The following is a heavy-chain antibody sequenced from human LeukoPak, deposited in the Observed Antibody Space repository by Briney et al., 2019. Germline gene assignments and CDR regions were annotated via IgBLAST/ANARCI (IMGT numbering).Heavy chain of an antibody. J-gene: IGHJ4*02. D-gene: IGHD3-22*01. CDR3: ARAYDSSGYYSDFDY. V-gene: IGHV5-51*01. CDR1: GYSFTSYW. Sequence: GESLKISCKGSGYSFTSYWIGWVRQMPGKGLEWMGIIYPGDSDTRYSPSFQGQVTISADKSISTAYLQWSSLKASDTATYYCARAYDSSGYYSDFDYWGQGTLVTVSS. CDR2: IYPGDSDT.